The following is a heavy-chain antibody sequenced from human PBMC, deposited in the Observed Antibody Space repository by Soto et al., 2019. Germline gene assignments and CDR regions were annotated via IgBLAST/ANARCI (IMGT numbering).Heavy chain of an antibody. CDR2: ISGSGTNT. CDR3: AKDLVYLPPPLTLPPQGGWFDP. V-gene: IGHV3-23*01. CDR1: GFTFSSYA. J-gene: IGHJ5*02. Sequence: EVQLLESGGGLVQPGGSLRLSCAASGFTFSSYAMNWVRQAPGKGLEWVSAISGSGTNTYYADPVKGGFTISRDNSKNTLYLQMNSLRAEDTAVYYCAKDLVYLPPPLTLPPQGGWFDPWGQGTLVTVSS. D-gene: IGHD1-26*01.